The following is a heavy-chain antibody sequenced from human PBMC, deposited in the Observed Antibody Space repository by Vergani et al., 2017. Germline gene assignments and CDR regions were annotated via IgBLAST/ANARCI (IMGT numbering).Heavy chain of an antibody. V-gene: IGHV4-38-2*01. J-gene: IGHJ4*02. CDR1: DYSISSGYY. Sequence: QVQLQESGPGLVKPSETLSVTCVVSDYSISSGYYWGWIRQPPGKGLEWIGSIYHSGNTYYNPSLKSRVTISVDTSKNQFSLRLNSVTAADTAVYYCASQWGTMAFDYWGQGTLVTVSS. CDR2: IYHSGNT. CDR3: ASQWGTMAFDY. D-gene: IGHD3-10*01.